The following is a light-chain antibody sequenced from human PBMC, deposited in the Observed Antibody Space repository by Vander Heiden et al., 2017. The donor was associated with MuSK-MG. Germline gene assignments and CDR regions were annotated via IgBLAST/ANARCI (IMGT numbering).Light chain of an antibody. CDR1: KLGDKY. Sequence: SYELTQPPSVSVSPGQTASITCSGDKLGDKYVCWYQRKSGQSPVLAIYQDSKRPSGIPERFSGSNSGNTATLTISGTQALDEAVYYCQAWDSNTVVFGGGTKLNVL. J-gene: IGLJ2*01. CDR3: QAWDSNTVV. V-gene: IGLV3-1*01. CDR2: QDS.